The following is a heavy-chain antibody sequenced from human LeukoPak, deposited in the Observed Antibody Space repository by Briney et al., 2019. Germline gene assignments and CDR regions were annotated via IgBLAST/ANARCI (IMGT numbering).Heavy chain of an antibody. J-gene: IGHJ6*03. CDR3: AREAVRGVPPPRYYYYYMDV. CDR1: GGSISSGSYY. D-gene: IGHD3-10*01. Sequence: SQTLSLTCTVSGGSISSGSYYWSWIRQPAGKGLEWIGRIYTSGSTNYNPSLKSRVTISVDTSKNQFSLKLSSVTAADTAVYYCAREAVRGVPPPRYYYYYMDVWGKGTTVTVSS. V-gene: IGHV4-61*02. CDR2: IYTSGST.